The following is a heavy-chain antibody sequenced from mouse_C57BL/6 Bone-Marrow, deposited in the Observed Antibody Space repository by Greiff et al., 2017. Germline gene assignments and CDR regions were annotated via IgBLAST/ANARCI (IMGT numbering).Heavy chain of an antibody. V-gene: IGHV1-55*01. CDR2: IYPGSGST. CDR1: GYTFTSYW. J-gene: IGHJ1*03. Sequence: QVQLQQSGAELVKPGASVKMSCKASGYTFTSYWITWVKQRPGQGLEWIGDIYPGSGSTNYNEKFKSKATLTVDTSSSTAYMQISSLTSEDSAVYYCARFNWEGWYFDVWGTGTTVTVSS. CDR3: ARFNWEGWYFDV. D-gene: IGHD4-1*01.